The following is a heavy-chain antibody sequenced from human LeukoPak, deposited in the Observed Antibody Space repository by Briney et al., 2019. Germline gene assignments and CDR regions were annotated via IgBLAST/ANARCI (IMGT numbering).Heavy chain of an antibody. J-gene: IGHJ4*02. V-gene: IGHV3-30*04. CDR2: ISYDGKNK. Sequence: PGGSLRLSCAASGFTFSSYAMHWVRQAPGKGLEWVAVISYDGKNKYYADSVKGRFTISRDNAKNSLYLQMNSLRAEDTALYYCARDFGPRGYTYGLLGYWGQGTLVTVSS. CDR3: ARDFGPRGYTYGLLGY. D-gene: IGHD5-18*01. CDR1: GFTFSSYA.